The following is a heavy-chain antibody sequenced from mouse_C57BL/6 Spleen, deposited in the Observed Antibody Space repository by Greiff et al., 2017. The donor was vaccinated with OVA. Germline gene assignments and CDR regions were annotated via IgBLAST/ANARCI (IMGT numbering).Heavy chain of an antibody. CDR1: GYTFTSYW. Sequence: VKLQESGAELVKPGASVKVSCKASGYTFTSYWMHWVKQRPGQGLEWIGRIHPSDSDTNYNQKFKGKATLTVDKSSSTAYMQLSSLTSEDSAVYYCAIYYSNYPLAYWGQGTLVTVSA. D-gene: IGHD2-5*01. V-gene: IGHV1-74*04. CDR2: IHPSDSDT. J-gene: IGHJ3*01. CDR3: AIYYSNYPLAY.